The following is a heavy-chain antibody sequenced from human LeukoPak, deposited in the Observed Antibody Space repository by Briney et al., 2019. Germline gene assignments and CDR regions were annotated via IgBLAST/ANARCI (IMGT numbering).Heavy chain of an antibody. Sequence: PSETLSLTCAVYGGSFSGYYWSWLRQPPGKGLEGFGEINHSGSTNYNPSLKSRVTISVDASKNQFSLKLSSVTAADTAVYYCARGRSYDFWSGYLPYFDSWGQGTLVTVSS. CDR2: INHSGST. CDR1: GGSFSGYY. D-gene: IGHD3-3*01. V-gene: IGHV4-34*01. CDR3: ARGRSYDFWSGYLPYFDS. J-gene: IGHJ4*02.